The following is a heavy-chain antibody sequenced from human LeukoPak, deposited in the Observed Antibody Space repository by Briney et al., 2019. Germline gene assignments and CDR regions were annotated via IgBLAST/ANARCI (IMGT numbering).Heavy chain of an antibody. D-gene: IGHD6-13*01. CDR1: GGTFSSYA. Sequence: ASVKVSCKASGGTFSSYAISWVRQAPGQGLEWMGGIIPIFGTANYAQKLQGRVTMTTDTSTSTAYMELRSLRSDDTAVYYCARGVRSPRSSWFPYHFDYWGQGTLVTVSS. CDR2: IIPIFGTA. J-gene: IGHJ4*02. CDR3: ARGVRSPRSSWFPYHFDY. V-gene: IGHV1-69*05.